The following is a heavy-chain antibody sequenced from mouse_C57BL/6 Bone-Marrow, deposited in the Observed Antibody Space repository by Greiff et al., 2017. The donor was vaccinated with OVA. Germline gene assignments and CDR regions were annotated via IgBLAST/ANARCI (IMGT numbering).Heavy chain of an antibody. CDR1: GFNIKDDY. V-gene: IGHV14-4*01. CDR3: TTPQATYAMDY. J-gene: IGHJ4*01. D-gene: IGHD3-2*02. CDR2: IDPENGDT. Sequence: EVKLMESGAELVRPGASVKLSCTASGFNIKDDYMHWVKQRPEQGLEWIGWIDPENGDTEYASKFQGKATITADTSSNTAYLQLSSLTSEDTAVYYCTTPQATYAMDYWGQGTSVTVSS.